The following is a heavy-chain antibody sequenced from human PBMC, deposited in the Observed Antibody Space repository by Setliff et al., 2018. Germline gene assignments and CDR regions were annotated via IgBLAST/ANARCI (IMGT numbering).Heavy chain of an antibody. CDR1: GDSISSGDYF. J-gene: IGHJ3*01. V-gene: IGHV4-30-4*08. CDR3: AREVGTSTSSDAFDV. D-gene: IGHD1-26*01. CDR2: IYHSGSA. Sequence: PSETLSLTCTVSGDSISSGDYFWSWIRQPPGKGREWIAYIYHSGSAYYNPSLKSRVTMSVDTSKNQFSLHLTSVTAADTAVYYCAREVGTSTSSDAFDVWGQGMMVTVSS.